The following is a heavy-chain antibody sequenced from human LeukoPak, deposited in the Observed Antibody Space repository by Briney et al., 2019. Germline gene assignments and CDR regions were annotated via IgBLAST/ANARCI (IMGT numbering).Heavy chain of an antibody. J-gene: IGHJ4*02. V-gene: IGHV3-23*01. CDR2: ISGGGGST. D-gene: IGHD1-26*01. Sequence: GGSLRLSCAASRFSFSLYNMNWVRQAPGKGLEWVSTISGGGGSTYYADSVKGRFTISRDNSKNTLYLQVNSLRAEDTAVYYCAKGGKWDVTPFDYWGQGTLVTVSS. CDR1: RFSFSLYN. CDR3: AKGGKWDVTPFDY.